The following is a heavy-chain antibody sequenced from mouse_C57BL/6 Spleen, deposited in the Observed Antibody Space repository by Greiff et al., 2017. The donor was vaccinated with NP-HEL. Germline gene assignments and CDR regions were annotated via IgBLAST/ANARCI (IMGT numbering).Heavy chain of an antibody. Sequence: EVQGVESGEGLVKPGGSLKLSCAASGFTFSSYAMSWVRQTPGKRLEWVAYISRGGDYIYYADTVKGRFTISRDNARNTLYLQMSSLKSEDTAMYYCTREGIYYGNSLDYWGQGTTLTVSS. J-gene: IGHJ2*01. D-gene: IGHD2-1*01. CDR1: GFTFSSYA. V-gene: IGHV5-9-1*02. CDR3: TREGIYYGNSLDY. CDR2: ISRGGDYI.